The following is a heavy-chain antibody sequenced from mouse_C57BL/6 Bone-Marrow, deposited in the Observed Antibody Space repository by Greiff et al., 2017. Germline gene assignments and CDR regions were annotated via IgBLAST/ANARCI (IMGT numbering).Heavy chain of an antibody. CDR2: IDPENGDT. CDR1: GFNIKDDY. V-gene: IGHV14-4*01. J-gene: IGHJ1*03. Sequence: EVQLVESGAELVRPGASVKLSCTASGFNIKDDYMHWVKQRPEQGLEWIGWIDPENGDTEYASKFQGKATITADKSSNTAYLQLSSLTSEDTAVYYCTTGFYWYFDVWGTGTTVTVSS. CDR3: TTGFYWYFDV.